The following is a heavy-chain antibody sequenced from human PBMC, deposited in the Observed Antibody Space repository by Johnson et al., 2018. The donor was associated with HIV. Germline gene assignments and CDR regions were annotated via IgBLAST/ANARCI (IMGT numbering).Heavy chain of an antibody. D-gene: IGHD3-22*01. J-gene: IGHJ3*02. V-gene: IGHV3-73*02. CDR1: GFTFSGSA. CDR3: TRRSGITMISGDAFDI. Sequence: EVQLVESGGGLVQPGGSRKLSCAASGFTFSGSAMHWVRQASGKGLEWVGRIRSKANSYATTYAASVKGRFTISRDDSKNTAYLQMNSLKTEDTAVYYCTRRSGITMISGDAFDIWGQGTMVTVSS. CDR2: IRSKANSYAT.